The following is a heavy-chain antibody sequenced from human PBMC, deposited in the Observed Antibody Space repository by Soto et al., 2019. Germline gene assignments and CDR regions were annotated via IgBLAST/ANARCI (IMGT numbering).Heavy chain of an antibody. CDR1: GFTFSSYS. CDR2: ISSSSSTI. Sequence: GGSLRLSCAASGFTFSSYSLNWVSQAPGKRLEWVSYISSSSSTIYYADSVKGRFTISRDNAQNSLYLQMNSLRAEDTAVYYCARADGYSGYEYTLPGDYWGQRTLVTVSS. D-gene: IGHD5-12*01. J-gene: IGHJ4*02. V-gene: IGHV3-48*01. CDR3: ARADGYSGYEYTLPGDY.